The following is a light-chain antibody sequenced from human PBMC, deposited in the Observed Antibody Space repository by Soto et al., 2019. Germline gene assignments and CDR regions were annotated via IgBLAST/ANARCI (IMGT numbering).Light chain of an antibody. CDR1: QGISSY. V-gene: IGKV1-8*01. CDR3: QQYYSYLRT. CDR2: AAS. Sequence: IRVTFTPSEHSASTEDSRSLTCRASQGISSYLAWYQQKPGNAPKLLIYAASTLQSGVPSRFSGSGSGTDFTLTIGCLQSEDFATYYCQQYYSYLRTFGQGTKVDIK. J-gene: IGKJ1*01.